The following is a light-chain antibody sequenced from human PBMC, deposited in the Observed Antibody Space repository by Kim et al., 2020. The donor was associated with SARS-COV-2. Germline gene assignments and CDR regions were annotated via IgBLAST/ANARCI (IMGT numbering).Light chain of an antibody. CDR3: QQYGDSPLT. CDR2: GAS. Sequence: SPGERASLSCRASQGVGSSFLAWYQQTLGQAPRLLIYGASSRATGIPDRFTGSGSGTDFTLTISRLEPEDFAVYYCQQYGDSPLTFGGGTKVDIK. J-gene: IGKJ4*01. V-gene: IGKV3-20*01. CDR1: QGVGSSF.